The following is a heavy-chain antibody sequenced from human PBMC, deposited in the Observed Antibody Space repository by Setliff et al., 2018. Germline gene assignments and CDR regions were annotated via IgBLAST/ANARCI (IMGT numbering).Heavy chain of an antibody. CDR2: MNPNSGNT. J-gene: IGHJ4*02. CDR1: GYTFTSYD. D-gene: IGHD5-12*01. Sequence: GASVKVSCKASGYTFTSYDINWMRQASGQGLEWMGWMNPNSGNTGSTQKFQGRVTITRNTSISTAYMELSSLRSEDTAVYYCATVDIVATITGGYYFDYWGQGTLVTVSS. CDR3: ATVDIVATITGGYYFDY. V-gene: IGHV1-8*03.